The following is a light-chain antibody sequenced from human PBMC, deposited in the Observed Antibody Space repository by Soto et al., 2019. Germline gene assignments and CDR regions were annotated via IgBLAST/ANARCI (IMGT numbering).Light chain of an antibody. Sequence: EIVLTQSPATLSLSPGERATLSCRASQSVSTWLAWYQQKPGQAPRLLIYDASNRPTGIPDGFSGSGSGTDFTLTISSLEPEDFAVYYCAQRIWPWTVGQGTKVDIK. V-gene: IGKV3-11*01. CDR3: AQRIWPWT. CDR2: DAS. J-gene: IGKJ1*01. CDR1: QSVSTW.